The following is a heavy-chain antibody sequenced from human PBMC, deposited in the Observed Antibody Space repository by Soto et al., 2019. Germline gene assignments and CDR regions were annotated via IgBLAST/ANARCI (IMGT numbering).Heavy chain of an antibody. CDR1: GGSISRGAYY. CDR3: ARDSRPAGYYYGMDV. V-gene: IGHV4-31*03. J-gene: IGHJ6*02. D-gene: IGHD2-2*01. CDR2: IYYSGST. Sequence: PSETLSLTCSVSGGSISRGAYYWSWIRQHPGKGLEWIGYIYYSGSTYYNPSLKSRVTISVDTSKNQFSLKLSSVTAADTAVYYCARDSRPAGYYYGMDVWGQGTTVTVS.